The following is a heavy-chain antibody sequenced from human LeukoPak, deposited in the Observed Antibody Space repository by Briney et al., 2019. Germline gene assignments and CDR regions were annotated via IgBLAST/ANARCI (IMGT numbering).Heavy chain of an antibody. D-gene: IGHD4-17*01. CDR2: ISGSGSAT. J-gene: IGHJ3*02. CDR1: GFTFSSYS. V-gene: IGHV3-23*01. Sequence: GGSLRLSCAASGFTFSSYSMNWVRQAPGKGQEWVSAISGSGSATYYADSVKGRFTISRDNSKNTLYLQMNSLRAEDTAVYYCAKDQYGEAFDIWGPGTMVTVSS. CDR3: AKDQYGEAFDI.